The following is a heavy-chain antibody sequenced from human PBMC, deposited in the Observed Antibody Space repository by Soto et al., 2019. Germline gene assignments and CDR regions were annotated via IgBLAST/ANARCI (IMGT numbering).Heavy chain of an antibody. CDR2: MYHSGST. D-gene: IGHD2-21*01. V-gene: IGHV4-59*01. J-gene: IGHJ4*02. CDR1: GGSISSYY. Sequence: QVQLQGSGPGLVKPSETLSLTCTVSGGSISSYYWSWIRQPPGKGLEWIGYMYHSGSTNYTPPPXSXAXMXXGTSKNQDSLMPCSVTAADTGVYYCARRWGGTFDDWGQGTLVTVSS. CDR3: ARRWGGTFDD.